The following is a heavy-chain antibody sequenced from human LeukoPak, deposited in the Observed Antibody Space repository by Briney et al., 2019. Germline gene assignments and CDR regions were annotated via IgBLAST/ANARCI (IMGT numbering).Heavy chain of an antibody. J-gene: IGHJ4*02. D-gene: IGHD3-22*01. Sequence: SETLSLTCTVSGGSISSSPYYWGWIRQPPGKGLEWIGTIYYSGTTYYNPSLRSRVTISVDTSKTQFSLKVTSVTAADTAFYYCARQTPEYYYDRSGSPDYWGQGTLVTVSS. CDR2: IYYSGTT. CDR1: GGSISSSPYY. V-gene: IGHV4-39*01. CDR3: ARQTPEYYYDRSGSPDY.